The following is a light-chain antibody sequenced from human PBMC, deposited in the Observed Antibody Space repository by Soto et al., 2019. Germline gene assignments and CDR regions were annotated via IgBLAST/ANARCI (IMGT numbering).Light chain of an antibody. CDR2: EAS. CDR1: HDISTY. J-gene: IGKJ1*01. Sequence: DIQLTQSPSLLSASVGDRVTITCRASHDISTYLAWYQQKPGKAPKLMIYEASTLQSGVPSRFSGSGSGTEFTLTISSLQPEDFATYYCLQHNSYPWTFGQGTRWIS. CDR3: LQHNSYPWT. V-gene: IGKV1-9*01.